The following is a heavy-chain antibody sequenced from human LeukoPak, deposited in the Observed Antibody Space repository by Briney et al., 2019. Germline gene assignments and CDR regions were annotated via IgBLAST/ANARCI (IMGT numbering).Heavy chain of an antibody. Sequence: SETLSLTCTVSGGSITNYYWSWIRQPREKGLEWIGYIYYNGNTNYNASLESRVTISVDTSKNQFSLKLRSVTAADTAVYYCARGTMMVGPWGQGTQVTVSS. D-gene: IGHD3-22*01. J-gene: IGHJ5*02. CDR3: ARGTMMVGP. V-gene: IGHV4-59*01. CDR1: GGSITNYY. CDR2: IYYNGNT.